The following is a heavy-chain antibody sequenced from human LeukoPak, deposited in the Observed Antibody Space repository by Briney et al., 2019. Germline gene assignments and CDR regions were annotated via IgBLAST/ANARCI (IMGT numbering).Heavy chain of an antibody. CDR2: FDPEDGET. Sequence: ASVKVSCKVSGYTLTELSIHWVRQAPGKGLEWMGGFDPEDGETIYAQMFQGRVTMTEDTSTDTAYMELSSLRSEDTAVYYCATNLKYCYDSSGWGAFDIWGQGTMVTVSS. CDR1: GYTLTELS. CDR3: ATNLKYCYDSSGWGAFDI. D-gene: IGHD3-22*01. V-gene: IGHV1-24*01. J-gene: IGHJ3*02.